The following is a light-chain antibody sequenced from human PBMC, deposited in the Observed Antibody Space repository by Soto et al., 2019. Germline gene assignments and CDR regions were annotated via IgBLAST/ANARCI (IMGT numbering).Light chain of an antibody. CDR2: AAS. Sequence: DVQMTHSPSSLSASVGDRVTITCRASHGIGNDLGWYQQKPGKAPKRLIYAASSLQSGVPSRFSGSGSGTEFTLTLSRLQPEDFATYYCLQHNTSPITFGQGTRLEIK. CDR1: HGIGND. V-gene: IGKV1-17*01. CDR3: LQHNTSPIT. J-gene: IGKJ5*01.